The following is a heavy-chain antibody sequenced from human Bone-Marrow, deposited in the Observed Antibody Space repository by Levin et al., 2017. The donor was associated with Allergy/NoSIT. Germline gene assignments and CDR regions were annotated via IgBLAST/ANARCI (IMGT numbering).Heavy chain of an antibody. CDR3: AKAPWRVDYYGVDV. CDR1: GFTFNMYA. J-gene: IGHJ6*02. CDR2: ISGSGIAT. Sequence: PGGSLRLSCEASGFTFNMYAMNWVRQGPGKGLQWVSGISGSGIATYYADSVKGRFTISRDNSRKTLYLQMDSLRAEDTAVYYCAKAPWRVDYYGVDVWGQGTTVTVSS. D-gene: IGHD3-3*01. V-gene: IGHV3-23*01.